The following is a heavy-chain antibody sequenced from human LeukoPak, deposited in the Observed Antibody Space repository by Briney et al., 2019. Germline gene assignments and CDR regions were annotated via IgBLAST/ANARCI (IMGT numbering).Heavy chain of an antibody. D-gene: IGHD2-15*01. CDR2: ISANSANI. V-gene: IGHV3-9*01. CDR3: ARDFCRGCNYYFYGLDV. J-gene: IGHJ6*02. Sequence: GGSLRLSCGASGFTFDDYVMHWVRQAPGRGLEWVSGISANSANIGYADSVKGRFTLSRDNAKNSLYLQMNSLRTEDTALYYCARDFCRGCNYYFYGLDVWGRGTTVTVSS. CDR1: GFTFDDYV.